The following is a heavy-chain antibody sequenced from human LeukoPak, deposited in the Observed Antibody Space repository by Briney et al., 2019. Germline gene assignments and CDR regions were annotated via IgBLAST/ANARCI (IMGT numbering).Heavy chain of an antibody. V-gene: IGHV1-2*02. CDR2: INPNSGGT. CDR1: GYTFLGYY. J-gene: IGHJ4*02. D-gene: IGHD1-26*01. Sequence: ASVKVSCKASGYTFLGYYIHWVRQAPGQGFEWMGWINPNSGGTNYAQRFQGRVTMTRDTSINTAYMELSSLTSDDAAVYYCAREVINTESYFLFCDYWGQGTLVTVSS. CDR3: AREVINTESYFLFCDY.